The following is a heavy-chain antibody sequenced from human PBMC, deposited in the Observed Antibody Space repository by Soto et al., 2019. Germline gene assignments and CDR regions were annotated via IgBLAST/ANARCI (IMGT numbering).Heavy chain of an antibody. CDR1: GFTFSSYG. CDR2: IWYDGSNK. D-gene: IGHD2-8*01. Sequence: GGSLRLSCAASGFTFSSYGMHWVRQAPGKGLEWVAVIWYDGSNKYYADSVKGRFTISRDNSKNTLYLQMNSLRAEDTAVYYCARDRAGPGVFDYWGQGTLVTVSS. V-gene: IGHV3-33*01. J-gene: IGHJ4*02. CDR3: ARDRAGPGVFDY.